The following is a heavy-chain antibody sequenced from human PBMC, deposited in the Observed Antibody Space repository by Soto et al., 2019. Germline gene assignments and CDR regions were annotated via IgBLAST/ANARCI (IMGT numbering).Heavy chain of an antibody. CDR3: ARSLAARPGYYYYYGMDV. D-gene: IGHD6-6*01. V-gene: IGHV1-69*13. CDR1: GGTFSSYA. Sequence: SVKVSCKASGGTFSSYAISWVRQAPGQGLEWMGGIIPIFGTANYAQKFQGRVTITADESTSTAYMELSSLRSEDTAVYYWARSLAARPGYYYYYGMDVWGQGTTVTVSS. J-gene: IGHJ6*02. CDR2: IIPIFGTA.